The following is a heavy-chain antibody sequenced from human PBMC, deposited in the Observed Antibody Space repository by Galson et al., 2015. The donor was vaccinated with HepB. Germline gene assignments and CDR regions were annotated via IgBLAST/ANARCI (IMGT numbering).Heavy chain of an antibody. CDR1: GFTFSSYG. CDR2: IWYDGSNK. CDR3: ANEAYCGGDCYSEYFQH. J-gene: IGHJ1*01. Sequence: SLRLSCAASGFTFSSYGMHWVRQAPGKGLEWVAVIWYDGSNKYYADSVKGRFTISRDNSENTLYLQMNSLRAEDTAVYYCANEAYCGGDCYSEYFQHWGQGTLVTVSS. V-gene: IGHV3-33*06. D-gene: IGHD2-21*02.